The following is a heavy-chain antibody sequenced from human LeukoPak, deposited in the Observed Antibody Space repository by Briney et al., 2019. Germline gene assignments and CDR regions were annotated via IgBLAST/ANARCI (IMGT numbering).Heavy chain of an antibody. Sequence: GGSLRLSRTVSGFTVSSNSMSWVRQAPGKGLGWVAFIRYDGSNKYYADSVKGRFTISRDNSKNTLYLQMNSLRAEDTAVYYCAKWDTYYDSSGYYFYWGQGTLVTVSS. CDR2: IRYDGSNK. V-gene: IGHV3-30*02. J-gene: IGHJ4*02. CDR1: GFTVSSNS. CDR3: AKWDTYYDSSGYYFY. D-gene: IGHD3-22*01.